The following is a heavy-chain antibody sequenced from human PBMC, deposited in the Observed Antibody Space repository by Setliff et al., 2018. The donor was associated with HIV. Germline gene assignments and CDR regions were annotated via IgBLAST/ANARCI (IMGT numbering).Heavy chain of an antibody. J-gene: IGHJ4*02. D-gene: IGHD2-21*01. CDR2: IIPILGIA. CDR1: EGTFSSYA. V-gene: IGHV1-69*10. CDR3: AGQHGRFSGDYFDY. Sequence: SVKVSCKASEGTFSSYAISWVRQAPGQGLEWMGGIIPILGIANYAQKFQGRVTITADESTSTAYMELSSLRSEDTAVYYCAGQHGRFSGDYFDYWGQGTLVTVSS.